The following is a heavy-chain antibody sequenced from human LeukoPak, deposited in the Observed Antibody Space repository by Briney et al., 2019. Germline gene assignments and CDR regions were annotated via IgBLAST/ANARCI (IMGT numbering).Heavy chain of an antibody. Sequence: SLKVSCKASGGTFSSYAISWVRQAPGRGLEWMGGIIPIFGTANSAQKFQGRVTITTDESTSTAYMELSSLRAEDTAGYYCARPRGTDSSGYLYWGQGTLVTVSS. CDR1: GGTFSSYA. J-gene: IGHJ4*02. D-gene: IGHD3-22*01. CDR3: ARPRGTDSSGYLY. CDR2: IIPIFGTA. V-gene: IGHV1-69*05.